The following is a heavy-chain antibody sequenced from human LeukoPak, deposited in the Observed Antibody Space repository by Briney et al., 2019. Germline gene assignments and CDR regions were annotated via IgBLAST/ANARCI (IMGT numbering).Heavy chain of an antibody. J-gene: IGHJ5*02. D-gene: IGHD6-13*01. Sequence: SETLSLTCTVSGYSISSGYYWAWIRQPPGKGLEWIGNIYHTGSTYYNPSLKSRVAISVDTSKNQFSLKLSSVTAADTAVYYCARAYSSSWYFNWFDPWGQGTLVTVSS. CDR2: IYHTGST. V-gene: IGHV4-38-2*02. CDR3: ARAYSSSWYFNWFDP. CDR1: GYSISSGYY.